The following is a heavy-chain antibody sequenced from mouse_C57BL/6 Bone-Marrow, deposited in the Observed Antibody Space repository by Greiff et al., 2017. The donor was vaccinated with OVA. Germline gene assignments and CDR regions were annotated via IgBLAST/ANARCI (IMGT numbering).Heavy chain of an antibody. J-gene: IGHJ1*03. CDR1: GYAFTNYL. CDR3: ARWRLNYGWYFDV. V-gene: IGHV1-54*01. Sequence: QVQLQQSGAELVRPGTSVKVSCKASGYAFTNYLIEWVKQRPGQGLEWIGVINPGSGGTNYNEKFKGKATLTADKSSSTAYMQLSSLTSEDSAVYVCARWRLNYGWYFDVWGTGTTVTVSS. CDR2: INPGSGGT. D-gene: IGHD1-1*01.